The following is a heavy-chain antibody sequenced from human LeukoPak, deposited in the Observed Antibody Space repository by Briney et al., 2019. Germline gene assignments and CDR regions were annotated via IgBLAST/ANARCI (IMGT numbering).Heavy chain of an antibody. Sequence: ASVKVSCKASGGTFSSYAISWVRQAPGQGLEWMGGIIPIFGTANYAQKFQGRVTFTADESTSTAYMELSSLRSEDTAVYYCARVADVVVTAIEFWYFDLWGRGTLVTVSS. CDR1: GGTFSSYA. V-gene: IGHV1-69*13. D-gene: IGHD2-21*02. CDR2: IIPIFGTA. J-gene: IGHJ2*01. CDR3: ARVADVVVTAIEFWYFDL.